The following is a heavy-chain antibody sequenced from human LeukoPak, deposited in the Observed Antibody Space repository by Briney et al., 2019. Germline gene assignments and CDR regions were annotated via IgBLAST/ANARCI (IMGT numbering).Heavy chain of an antibody. V-gene: IGHV4-34*01. Sequence: PSETLSLTCGVYGGSFSNYYLSWVRQPPGKGLEWIGEITHHGGTNYNPSLKSRVTISVDTPKNQFSLRLSSVAAADTAVYYCAPIFGDYSDFDSWGQGTLVTVSS. CDR1: GGSFSNYY. D-gene: IGHD4-17*01. J-gene: IGHJ4*02. CDR2: ITHHGGT. CDR3: APIFGDYSDFDS.